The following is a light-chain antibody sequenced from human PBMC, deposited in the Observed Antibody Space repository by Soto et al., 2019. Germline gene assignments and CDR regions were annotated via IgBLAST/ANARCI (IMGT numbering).Light chain of an antibody. CDR1: QSLVYSDGSTC. V-gene: IGKV2-30*01. Sequence: DVVMTQSPLSLPVTLGQSASISCKSSQSLVYSDGSTCLIWFQQRPGQSPRRLIYKISKRESGVPDKLSGSGSGTDFTLKISRVEAEDVGVYYCMKKHTLFTVGPGTKVDI. CDR3: MKKHTLFT. CDR2: KIS. J-gene: IGKJ3*01.